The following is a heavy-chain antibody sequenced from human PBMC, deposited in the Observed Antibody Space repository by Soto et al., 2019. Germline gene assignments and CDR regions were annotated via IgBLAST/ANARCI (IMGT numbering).Heavy chain of an antibody. CDR2: INRTGGT. CDR3: ATSITVFGLLIPPFDP. Sequence: PSETLSLTCAVYGGSVNGYYWNWIRQPPGKGLEWIGEINRTGGTHYNPSLKSRVTMSVDTSKNQFSLRLSSVTAADTAIYYCATSITVFGLLIPPFDPWGPGTQVTVSS. V-gene: IGHV4-34*01. CDR1: GGSVNGYY. D-gene: IGHD3-3*01. J-gene: IGHJ5*02.